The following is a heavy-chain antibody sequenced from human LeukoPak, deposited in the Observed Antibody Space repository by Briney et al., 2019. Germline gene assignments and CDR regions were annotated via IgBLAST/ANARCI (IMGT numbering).Heavy chain of an antibody. V-gene: IGHV4-39*01. CDR1: GGSISSSSYY. Sequence: SETLSLTCTVSGGSISSSSYYWGWIRQPPGKGLEWIESIYYSGSTYYNPSLKSRVTISVDTSKNQFSLKLSSVTAADTAVYYCARLTTAAGNVYWFDHWGQGTLVTVSS. J-gene: IGHJ5*02. CDR3: ARLTTAAGNVYWFDH. D-gene: IGHD6-13*01. CDR2: IYYSGST.